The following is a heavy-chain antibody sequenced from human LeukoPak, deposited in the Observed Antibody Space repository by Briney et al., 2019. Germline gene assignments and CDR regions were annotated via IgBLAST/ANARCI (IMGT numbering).Heavy chain of an antibody. Sequence: ASVKVSCKASGYTFTSYYMHWVRQAPGQGLEWMGWINPHSGDTNYAHKFQGRVSMTRYTSTSIAYMELSSLKSDDTAVYYCAREGGSSYGYAYHWGQGTLVTVSS. CDR3: AREGGSSYGYAYH. V-gene: IGHV1-2*07. CDR1: GYTFTSYY. CDR2: INPHSGDT. D-gene: IGHD5-18*01. J-gene: IGHJ5*02.